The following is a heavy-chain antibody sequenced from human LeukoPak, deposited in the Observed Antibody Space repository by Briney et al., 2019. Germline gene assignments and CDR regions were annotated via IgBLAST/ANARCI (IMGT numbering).Heavy chain of an antibody. V-gene: IGHV3-33*01. J-gene: IGHJ4*02. Sequence: GGSLRLSCAASGFTFSGHVMHWVRQAPGKGLEWLALLWYDGGNKYYADSVKGRFTISRDNSKNTLYLQMNSLRAEDTAVYYCARVAPMYSSSLYYLDYWGQGTLVTVSS. CDR3: ARVAPMYSSSLYYLDY. D-gene: IGHD6-13*01. CDR1: GFTFSGHV. CDR2: LWYDGGNK.